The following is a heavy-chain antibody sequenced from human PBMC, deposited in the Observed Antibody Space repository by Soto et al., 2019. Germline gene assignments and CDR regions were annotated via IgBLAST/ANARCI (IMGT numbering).Heavy chain of an antibody. V-gene: IGHV1-46*01. J-gene: IGHJ4*02. CDR3: VRRGVSYGLSD. Sequence: GASVKVSCKASGYTFTSYYMHWVRQAPGQGLEWMGIINPSGGSTSYAQKFQGRVTMTRDTSTSTVYMELSSLRSEDTAVYYCVRRGVSYGLSDWGQGTLVTVSS. CDR2: INPSGGST. CDR1: GYTFTSYY. D-gene: IGHD5-18*01.